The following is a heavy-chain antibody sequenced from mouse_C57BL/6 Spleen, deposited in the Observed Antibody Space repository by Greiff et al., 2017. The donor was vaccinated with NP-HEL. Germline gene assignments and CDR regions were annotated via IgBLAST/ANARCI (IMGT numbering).Heavy chain of an antibody. CDR2: ISSGGSYT. V-gene: IGHV5-6*01. D-gene: IGHD1-1*01. Sequence: EVKLVESGGDLVKPGGSLKLSCAASGFTFSSYGMSWVRQTPDKRLEWVATISSGGSYTYYPDSVKGRFTISRDNAKNTLYLQMSSLKSEDTAMYYCARHGIYYSGSGYYARDYWGQGTSVTVSS. J-gene: IGHJ4*01. CDR1: GFTFSSYG. CDR3: ARHGIYYSGSGYYARDY.